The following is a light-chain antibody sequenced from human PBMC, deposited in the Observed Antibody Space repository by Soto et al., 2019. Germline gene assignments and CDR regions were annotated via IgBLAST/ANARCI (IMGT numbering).Light chain of an antibody. J-gene: IGKJ4*01. CDR3: QQYGSSPLT. CDR2: GAS. V-gene: IGKV3-20*01. CDR1: QSVSSSY. Sequence: IVLTQSPGTLSLSPWERATLSCRASQSVSSSYLAWYQQKPGQAPRLLIYGASSRATGIPDRCSGSGSGTEFTLTISRLEPEDFAVYYCQQYGSSPLTFGGGTKVEIK.